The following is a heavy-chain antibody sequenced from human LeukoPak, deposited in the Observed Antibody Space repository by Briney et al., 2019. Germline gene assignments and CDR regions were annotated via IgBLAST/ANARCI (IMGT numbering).Heavy chain of an antibody. CDR1: GGSISSYY. D-gene: IGHD5-18*01. V-gene: IGHV4-59*01. Sequence: SETLSLTCTVPGGSISSYYWSWIRQPPGKGLEWIGYIYYSGSTNYNPSLKSRVTISVDTSKNQFSLKLSSVTAADTAVYYCARGGPDTAMVPDNWGQGTLVTVSS. CDR2: IYYSGST. J-gene: IGHJ4*02. CDR3: ARGGPDTAMVPDN.